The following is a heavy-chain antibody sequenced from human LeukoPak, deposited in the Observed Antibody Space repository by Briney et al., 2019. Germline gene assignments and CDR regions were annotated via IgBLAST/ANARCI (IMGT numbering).Heavy chain of an antibody. D-gene: IGHD2-8*01. Sequence: GASVKVSRKTSVYNFIQYGISWVRQAPRQGLEGMGWISASNGNTNYAQNLQDRVTLTTDTSTSTAYMELRSLRSDDTAVYYCARGNGQIWGEGTLVTVSS. CDR2: ISASNGNT. J-gene: IGHJ4*02. V-gene: IGHV1-18*01. CDR3: ARGNGQI. CDR1: VYNFIQYG.